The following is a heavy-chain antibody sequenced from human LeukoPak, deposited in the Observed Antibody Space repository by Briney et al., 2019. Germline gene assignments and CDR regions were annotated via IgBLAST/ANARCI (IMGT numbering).Heavy chain of an antibody. CDR2: ISSSGSTI. CDR3: AREFLGFKNSYYYDSSGYSGAFDI. D-gene: IGHD3-22*01. J-gene: IGHJ3*02. V-gene: IGHV3-11*01. Sequence: GGSLRLSCAASGFTFSDYYMSWLRQAPGKGLEWVSYISSSGSTIYYADSVKGRFTISRDNAKNSLYLQMNSLRAEDTAVYYCAREFLGFKNSYYYDSSGYSGAFDIWGQGTMVTVSS. CDR1: GFTFSDYY.